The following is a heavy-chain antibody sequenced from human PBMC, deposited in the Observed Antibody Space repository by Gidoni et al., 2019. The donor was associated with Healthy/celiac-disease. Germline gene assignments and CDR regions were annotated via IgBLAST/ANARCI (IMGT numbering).Heavy chain of an antibody. J-gene: IGHJ5*02. CDR2: ISSSGSTI. D-gene: IGHD3-3*01. V-gene: IGHV3-11*01. Sequence: QVQLVESGGRLVTPGGSLVLSCSASGFAFSDYYMSWLRQAPGKGLEWVSYISSSGSTIYYADSVKGRFTISRDNAKNSLYLQMNSLRAEDTAVYYCARDAYDFWSGYLNPWGQGTLVTVSS. CDR1: GFAFSDYY. CDR3: ARDAYDFWSGYLNP.